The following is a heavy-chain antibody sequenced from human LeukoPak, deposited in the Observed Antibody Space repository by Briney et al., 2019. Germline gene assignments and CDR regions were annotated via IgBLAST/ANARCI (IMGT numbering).Heavy chain of an antibody. J-gene: IGHJ4*02. CDR1: GGTFSRFS. D-gene: IGHD3-9*01. CDR3: ARRGVNTDYYDIATNSYSPRYYFDF. Sequence: ASVKVSCKASGGTFSRFSINWLRQAPGQGLEWMGGVIPMFGTTDYAQKFQGRVTITADESTSTAYMELSSLRSEDTAVYYCARRGVNTDYYDIATNSYSPRYYFDFWGQGTLVTVSS. V-gene: IGHV1-69*13. CDR2: VIPMFGTT.